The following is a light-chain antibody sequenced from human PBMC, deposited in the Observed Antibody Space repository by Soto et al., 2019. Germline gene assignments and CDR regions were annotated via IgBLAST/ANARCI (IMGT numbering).Light chain of an antibody. CDR3: AAWDDSLNGPV. CDR2: SNN. J-gene: IGLJ2*01. Sequence: QSVLTQPPSASGTPGQRVTISCSGGSSNIGSNTVNWYQHLPGTAPKLLIYSNNQRPSGVPDRSSGSMSGTSASLAISGLQSEDEADYYCAAWDDSLNGPVFGGGTKVTVL. V-gene: IGLV1-44*01. CDR1: SSNIGSNT.